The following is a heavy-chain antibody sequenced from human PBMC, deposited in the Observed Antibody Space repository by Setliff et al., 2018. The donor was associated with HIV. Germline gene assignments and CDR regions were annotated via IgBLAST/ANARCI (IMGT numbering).Heavy chain of an antibody. J-gene: IGHJ4*02. V-gene: IGHV4-31*03. D-gene: IGHD6-6*01. CDR3: ARLRVSSSSQTFDH. CDR1: GGSISSGGYY. Sequence: SETLSLTCTVSGGSISSGGYYWSWIRQHPGKGLEWIGYIYYSGSTYYNPSLKSRVTISVDTSKNQFSLDLTSVTPADTAVYYCARLRVSSSSQTFDHWGQGILVTVSS. CDR2: IYYSGST.